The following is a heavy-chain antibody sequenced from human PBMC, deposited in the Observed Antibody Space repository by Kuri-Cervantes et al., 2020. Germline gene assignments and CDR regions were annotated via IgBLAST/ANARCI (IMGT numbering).Heavy chain of an antibody. V-gene: IGHV3-33*03. CDR2: IWYDGSNK. D-gene: IGHD1-26*01. CDR1: GFTFSSYG. Sequence: GESLKISCAASGFTFSSYGMHWVRQAPGKGLEWVAVIWYDGSNKYYADSVKGRFTISRDNAKNSLYLQMNSLRAEDTALYYCAKASGGATLYWFDPWGQGTLVTVSS. CDR3: AKASGGATLYWFDP. J-gene: IGHJ5*02.